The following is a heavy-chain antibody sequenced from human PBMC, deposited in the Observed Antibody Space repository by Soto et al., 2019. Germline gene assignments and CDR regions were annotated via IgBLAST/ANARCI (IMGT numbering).Heavy chain of an antibody. CDR2: ISAYKCNT. V-gene: IGHV1-18*03. CDR3: ARDLAGY. CDR1: GYTLTSYG. J-gene: IGHJ4*02. Sequence: QVQLVKSGAEVKKPGASLKVSCTASGYTLTSYGISWVRQPPGQGLELMGWISAYKCNTNNTQKLQGRVTMTTDTSTSTAYMVLRSLRSDDMAVYYCARDLAGYWGQGTLVTVSS.